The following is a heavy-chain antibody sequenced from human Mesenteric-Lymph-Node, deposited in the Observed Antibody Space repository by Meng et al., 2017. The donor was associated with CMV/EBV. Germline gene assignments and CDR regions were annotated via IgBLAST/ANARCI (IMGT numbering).Heavy chain of an antibody. D-gene: IGHD1-26*01. CDR3: VREGQSKAWDNWYVDL. Sequence: GFTFSSEDMHRVSQAPGKGLEGVSAIGNVGDKYYQGAVKGRFTIAREDAKNSLHLQMDSLRAGDTAIYYCVREGQSKAWDNWYVDLWGRGTLVTVSS. CDR1: GFTFSSED. J-gene: IGHJ2*01. V-gene: IGHV3-13*01. CDR2: IGNVGDK.